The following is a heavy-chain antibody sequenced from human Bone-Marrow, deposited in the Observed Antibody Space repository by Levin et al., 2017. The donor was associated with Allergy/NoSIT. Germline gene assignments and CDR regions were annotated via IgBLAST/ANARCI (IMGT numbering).Heavy chain of an antibody. CDR2: IGTTGDT. V-gene: IGHV3-13*01. Sequence: QAGGSLRLSCAASGFTFSRYDMHWVRQATGKGLEWVAAIGTTGDTYYAGSVKGRFTISRENAKNSLYLQMDSLGAGDSAVYYCATEVPDADSPYWYFDLWGRGTLVTVSS. J-gene: IGHJ2*01. CDR1: GFTFSRYD. CDR3: ATEVPDADSPYWYFDL. D-gene: IGHD5-24*01.